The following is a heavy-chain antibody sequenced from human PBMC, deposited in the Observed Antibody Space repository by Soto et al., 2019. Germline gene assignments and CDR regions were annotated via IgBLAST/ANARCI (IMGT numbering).Heavy chain of an antibody. J-gene: IGHJ5*02. V-gene: IGHV5-51*01. Sequence: GESLKISCKASGYSFTSYWIGWVRQMPGKGLEWMGIIYPGDSDTRYRPSLLGQVTISADKSISTAYLQWSSLKASDTAIYYCARAIEMATIGWFDPWGQGTRVTVPQ. CDR2: IYPGDSDT. D-gene: IGHD5-12*01. CDR1: GYSFTSYW. CDR3: ARAIEMATIGWFDP.